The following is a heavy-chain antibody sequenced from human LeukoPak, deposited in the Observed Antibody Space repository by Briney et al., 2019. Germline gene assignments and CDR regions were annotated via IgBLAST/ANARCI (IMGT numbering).Heavy chain of an antibody. V-gene: IGHV3-23*01. J-gene: IGHJ4*02. CDR1: GFTFSTYA. Sequence: GGSLRLSCAASGFTFSTYAMSCVRQAPGKVLEWVSATSGGGGSTYYADSVKGRFTISRDNSKNTLYLEMNSLRAEDTAVYYCARARYYYDSSVPYYFDYWGQGTLVTVSS. CDR3: ARARYYYDSSVPYYFDY. D-gene: IGHD3-22*01. CDR2: TSGGGGST.